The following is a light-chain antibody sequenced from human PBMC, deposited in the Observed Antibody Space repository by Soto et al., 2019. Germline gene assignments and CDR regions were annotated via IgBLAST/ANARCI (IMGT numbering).Light chain of an antibody. Sequence: EIVLMQSPGTLSLSPGERATLSCRASQVFSSSYLAWYQQKPGQAPRLLIYGASGRATGIPDRFSGSGSGTDFTLTIRRLEPEDFAVYYCQQYGSSPMYTFGQGTKLEIK. CDR1: QVFSSSY. V-gene: IGKV3-20*01. CDR3: QQYGSSPMYT. CDR2: GAS. J-gene: IGKJ2*01.